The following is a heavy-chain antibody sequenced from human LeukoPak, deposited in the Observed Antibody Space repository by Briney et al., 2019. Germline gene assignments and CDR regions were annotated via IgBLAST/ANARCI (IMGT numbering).Heavy chain of an antibody. CDR1: GFTFSSYA. Sequence: GGSLRLSCAASGFTFSSYAMSWVRQAPGKGLEWVSTTTSGGDNAYYADSVKGRFTISRDNSKNTLYLQMNSLRAEDTAVYYCAKSDSSARYFFDYWGQGALVTVSS. CDR2: TTSGGDNA. J-gene: IGHJ4*02. D-gene: IGHD2-21*01. CDR3: AKSDSSARYFFDY. V-gene: IGHV3-23*01.